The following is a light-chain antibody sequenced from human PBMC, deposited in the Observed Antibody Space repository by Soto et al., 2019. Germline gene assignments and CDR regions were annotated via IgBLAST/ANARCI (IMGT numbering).Light chain of an antibody. Sequence: QSVLTQPASVSGSPGQSITISCTGTSSDVGDYNYVSWYQQHPGKAPKLMIYEVSNRPSGVSNRFSGSKSGNTASLTISGLQAEDEADYYCSSYTSSSTLDFGTGTKLTVL. CDR1: SSDVGDYNY. J-gene: IGLJ1*01. CDR2: EVS. V-gene: IGLV2-14*01. CDR3: SSYTSSSTLD.